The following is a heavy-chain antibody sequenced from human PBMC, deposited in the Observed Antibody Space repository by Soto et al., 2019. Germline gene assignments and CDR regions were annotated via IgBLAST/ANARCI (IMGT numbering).Heavy chain of an antibody. CDR3: AKDGKTGYSSSWPDFDY. Sequence: ESGGGVVQPGRSLRLSCAASGFTFSSYGMHWVRQAPGKGLEWVAVISYDGSNKYYADSVKGRFTISRDNSKNTLYLQMNSLRAEDTAVYYCAKDGKTGYSSSWPDFDYWGQGTLVTVSS. J-gene: IGHJ4*02. D-gene: IGHD6-13*01. V-gene: IGHV3-30*18. CDR1: GFTFSSYG. CDR2: ISYDGSNK.